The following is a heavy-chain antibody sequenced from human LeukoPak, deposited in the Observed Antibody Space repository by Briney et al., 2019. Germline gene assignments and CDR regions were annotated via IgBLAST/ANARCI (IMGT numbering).Heavy chain of an antibody. V-gene: IGHV1-69*13. J-gene: IGHJ4*02. Sequence: SVKVSCKASGGTFSIYAISWVRQAPGQGLEWMGGIIPIFGTANYAQKFQGRVTITADESTSTAYMELSSLRSEDTAVYYCARVWGSGWYYFDYWGQGTLVTVSS. CDR3: ARVWGSGWYYFDY. CDR2: IIPIFGTA. CDR1: GGTFSIYA. D-gene: IGHD6-19*01.